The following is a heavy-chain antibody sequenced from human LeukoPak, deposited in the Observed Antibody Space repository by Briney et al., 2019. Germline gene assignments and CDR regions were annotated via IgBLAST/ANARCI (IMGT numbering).Heavy chain of an antibody. CDR2: ITSSSSTI. J-gene: IGHJ4*02. V-gene: IGHV3-48*02. D-gene: IGHD6-13*01. CDR1: GLTVSSDY. Sequence: PGGSLRLSCAASGLTVSSDYMSWVRQAPGRGLEWVSFITSSSSTIYYADSVKGRFTISRDNAKNSLYLQMNSLRDEDTAVYFCARGRTSSWYFDYWGQGTLVTVSS. CDR3: ARGRTSSWYFDY.